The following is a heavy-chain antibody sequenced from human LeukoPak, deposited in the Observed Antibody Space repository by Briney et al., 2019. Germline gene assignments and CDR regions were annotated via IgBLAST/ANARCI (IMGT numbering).Heavy chain of an antibody. V-gene: IGHV3-23*01. D-gene: IGHD3-10*01. J-gene: IGHJ4*02. CDR2: ISGSGGST. CDR1: GFTFSSYA. Sequence: PGGSLRLSCAASGFTFSSYAMSWVRQAPGKGLEWVSAISGSGGSTYYADSVKGRFTISRDNSKNTLYLQMNSLRAEDTAVYYCARDKVWGTLWFGELLSLDYWGQGTLVTVSS. CDR3: ARDKVWGTLWFGELLSLDY.